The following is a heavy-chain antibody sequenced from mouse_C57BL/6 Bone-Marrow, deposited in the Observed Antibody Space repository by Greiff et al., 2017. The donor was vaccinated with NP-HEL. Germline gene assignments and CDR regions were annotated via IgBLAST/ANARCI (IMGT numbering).Heavy chain of an antibody. V-gene: IGHV1-59*01. CDR1: GYTFTSYW. CDR2: IDPSDSFT. Sequence: QVQLQQPGAELVRPGTSVKLSCKASGYTFTSYWMHWVKQRPGQGLEWIGVIDPSDSFTNYNQKFKGKATLTVDTSSSSAYMQLSSLTSEDSAVYYCARGAYGSSSDYWGKGTTLTVSS. J-gene: IGHJ2*01. D-gene: IGHD1-1*01. CDR3: ARGAYGSSSDY.